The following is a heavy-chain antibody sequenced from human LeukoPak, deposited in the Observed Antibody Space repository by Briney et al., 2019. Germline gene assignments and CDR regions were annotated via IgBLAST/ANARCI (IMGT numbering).Heavy chain of an antibody. CDR3: SRRAEASPGAFDI. J-gene: IGHJ3*02. Sequence: GGSLRLSCAASGFTFSGSAMHWVRQASGKGLEWVGRIRSKANSYATAYAASVKGRFIISRDDSKNTAYLQMNSLKTGDTAVYFCSRRAEASPGAFDIWGQGTMVTVSS. CDR2: IRSKANSYAT. CDR1: GFTFSGSA. V-gene: IGHV3-73*01.